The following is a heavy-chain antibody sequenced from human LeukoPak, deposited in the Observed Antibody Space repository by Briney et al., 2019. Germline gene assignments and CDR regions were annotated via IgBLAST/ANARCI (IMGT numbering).Heavy chain of an antibody. D-gene: IGHD2-15*01. Sequence: QAGGSLRLSCAASGFTFSSYWMHWVRQAPGKGLVGVSRINSDGSSTSYADSVKGRFTISRDNAKNTLYLQMNSLRAEDTAVYYCARAWSAATPFDYRGQGTLVTVSS. CDR2: INSDGSST. CDR3: ARAWSAATPFDY. V-gene: IGHV3-74*01. CDR1: GFTFSSYW. J-gene: IGHJ4*02.